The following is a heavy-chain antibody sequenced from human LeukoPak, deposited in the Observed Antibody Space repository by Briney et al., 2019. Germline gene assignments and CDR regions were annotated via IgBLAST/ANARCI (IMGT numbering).Heavy chain of an antibody. CDR3: ARDRPPQLVRPFDY. CDR2: INPNSGGT. V-gene: IGHV1-2*07. D-gene: IGHD6-13*01. Sequence: ASVKVSCKASGYIFTGYYMHWVRQTPGQGLEWMGWINPNSGGTNYAHKFQGRVTMTRDTSISTAYMELSRLRSDDTAVYYCARDRPPQLVRPFDYWGQGTLVTVSS. CDR1: GYIFTGYY. J-gene: IGHJ4*02.